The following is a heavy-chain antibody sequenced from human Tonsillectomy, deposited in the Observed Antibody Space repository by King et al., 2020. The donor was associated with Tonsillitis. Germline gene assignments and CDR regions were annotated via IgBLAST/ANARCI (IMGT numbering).Heavy chain of an antibody. CDR2: INPNSGGT. Sequence: QVQLVESGAEVKKPGASVKVSCTASGYTFTGYYMHWVRQAPGQGLEWMGWINPNSGGTNYAQKFQGRVTMTRDTSISTAYMELSRLRSDDTAVYFCARDDQQLVGSNDAFHIWGQGTMVTVSS. CDR3: ARDDQQLVGSNDAFHI. D-gene: IGHD6-13*01. CDR1: GYTFTGYY. V-gene: IGHV1-2*02. J-gene: IGHJ3*02.